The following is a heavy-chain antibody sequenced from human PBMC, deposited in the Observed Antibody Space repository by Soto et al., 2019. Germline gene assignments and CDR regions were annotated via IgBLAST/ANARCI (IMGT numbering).Heavy chain of an antibody. CDR3: ARELFAVVTAAFGI. V-gene: IGHV3-33*01. CDR1: GFTFSSYG. J-gene: IGHJ3*02. CDR2: IWYDGSNK. Sequence: QVQLVESGGGVVQPGRSLRLSCAASGFTFSSYGMHWVRQAPGKGLERVAVIWYDGSNKYYADSVKGRFTISRDNSKNTLYLQMNSLRAEDTAVYYCARELFAVVTAAFGIWGQGTMVTVSS. D-gene: IGHD2-21*02.